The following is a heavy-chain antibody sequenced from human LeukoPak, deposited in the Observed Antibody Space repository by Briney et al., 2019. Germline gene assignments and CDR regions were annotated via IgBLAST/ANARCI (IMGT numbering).Heavy chain of an antibody. CDR3: ARDGCSSTSCLYYYYGMDV. Sequence: GGSLRLSCAASGFTFSSYGMHWVRQAPGKGLEWVAFIRYDGSNKYYADSVKGRFTISRDNAKNTLYLQMNSLRAEDTAVYYCARDGCSSTSCLYYYYGMDVWGQGTTVTVSS. CDR2: IRYDGSNK. D-gene: IGHD2-2*01. J-gene: IGHJ6*02. V-gene: IGHV3-30*02. CDR1: GFTFSSYG.